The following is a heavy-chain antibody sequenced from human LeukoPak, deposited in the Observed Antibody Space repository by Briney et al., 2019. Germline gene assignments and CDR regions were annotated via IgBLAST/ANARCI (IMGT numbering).Heavy chain of an antibody. CDR3: ARALRADYKIYYFDY. CDR2: IYYSGST. CDR1: GGSISSYY. J-gene: IGHJ4*02. D-gene: IGHD5-24*01. V-gene: IGHV4-59*01. Sequence: PSETLSLTCTVSGGSISSYYWSWIRQPPGKGLEWIGYIYYSGSTNYNPSLKSRVTISVDTSKNQFSLKLSSVTAADTAVYYCARALRADYKIYYFDYWGQGTLVTVSS.